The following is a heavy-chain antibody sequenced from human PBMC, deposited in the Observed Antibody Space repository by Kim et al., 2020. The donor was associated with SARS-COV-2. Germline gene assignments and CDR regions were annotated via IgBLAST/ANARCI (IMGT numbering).Heavy chain of an antibody. V-gene: IGHV5-51*01. J-gene: IGHJ3*01. CDR3: ARQGDEGTFNV. CDR2: DT. D-gene: IGHD3-16*01. Sequence: DTTYTPSLRAPVTMSVDKSISTAHLQWTSLRASDTAMYYCARQGDEGTFNVWGQGTMVTVSS.